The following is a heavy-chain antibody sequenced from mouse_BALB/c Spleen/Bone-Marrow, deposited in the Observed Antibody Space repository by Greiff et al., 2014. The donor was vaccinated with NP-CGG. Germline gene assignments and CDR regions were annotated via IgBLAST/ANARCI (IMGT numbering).Heavy chain of an antibody. CDR1: GYTFTTYW. Sequence: VQRVESGAELARPGASVKLSCKTSGYTFTTYWMQWVKQRPGQGLEWIGAIYPGEGDTRYTQKFKGKATLTADKSSSTAYIQLSNLTSEDSAVYYCSREPSNWGYYWGQGTTLTVSS. CDR3: SREPSNWGYY. CDR2: IYPGEGDT. J-gene: IGHJ2*01. V-gene: IGHV1-87*01.